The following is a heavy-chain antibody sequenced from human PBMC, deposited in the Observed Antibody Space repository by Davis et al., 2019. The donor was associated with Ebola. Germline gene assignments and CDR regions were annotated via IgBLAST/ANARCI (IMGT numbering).Heavy chain of an antibody. CDR2: IIPVFRTA. Sequence: AASVKVSCKASGYTFTAYHMHWVRQAPGQGLEWMGGIIPVFRTANYAQKFQGRVTITADESTRTAYMELNGLRSEDTAVYYCAHLGPQRYCSGGGCHGYLDYWGQGTLVTVSS. D-gene: IGHD2-15*01. J-gene: IGHJ4*01. CDR3: AHLGPQRYCSGGGCHGYLDY. CDR1: GYTFTAYH. V-gene: IGHV1-69*13.